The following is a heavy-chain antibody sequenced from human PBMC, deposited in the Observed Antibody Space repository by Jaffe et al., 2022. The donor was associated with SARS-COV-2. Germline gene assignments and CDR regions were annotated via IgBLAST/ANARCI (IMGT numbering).Heavy chain of an antibody. Sequence: QVQLVESGGGLVKPGGSLRLSCAASGFTFSDYYMSWIRQAPGKGLEWVSYISSSSSYTNYADSVKGRFTISRDNAKNSLYLQMNSLRAEDTAVYYCARSNPNFVLAVAGINWYFDLWGRGTLVTVSS. CDR3: ARSNPNFVLAVAGINWYFDL. D-gene: IGHD6-19*01. CDR1: GFTFSDYY. V-gene: IGHV3-11*06. CDR2: ISSSSSYT. J-gene: IGHJ2*01.